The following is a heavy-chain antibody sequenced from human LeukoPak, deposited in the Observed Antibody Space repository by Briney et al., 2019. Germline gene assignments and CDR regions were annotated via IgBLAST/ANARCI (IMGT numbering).Heavy chain of an antibody. D-gene: IGHD5-24*01. J-gene: IGHJ4*02. V-gene: IGHV3-66*01. CDR2: IYNDGST. CDR3: ARSDGLDY. CDR1: GFTLSSYE. Sequence: GGSLRLSCAVSGFTLSSYEMKWVRQAPGKGLEWVSIIYNDGSTYYADSMKGRFTISRDNSKNTLYLQVNSLRAEDTAVYYCARSDGLDYWGQGTLVTVSS.